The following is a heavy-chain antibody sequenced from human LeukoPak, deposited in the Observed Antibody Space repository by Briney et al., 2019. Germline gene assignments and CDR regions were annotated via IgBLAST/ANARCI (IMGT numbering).Heavy chain of an antibody. CDR3: ARVSYDSSGYYPPVGAFDI. CDR2: INWNGGST. V-gene: IGHV3-20*04. CDR1: GFTFDDYG. Sequence: PGGSLRLSCAASGFTFDDYGMSWVRQAPGKGLEWVSGINWNGGSTGYADSVKGRFTISRDNAKNSLYLQMNSLRAEDTALYYCARVSYDSSGYYPPVGAFDIWGQGTMVTVSS. J-gene: IGHJ3*02. D-gene: IGHD3-22*01.